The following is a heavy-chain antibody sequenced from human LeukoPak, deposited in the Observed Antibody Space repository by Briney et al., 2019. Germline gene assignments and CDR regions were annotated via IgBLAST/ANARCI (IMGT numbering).Heavy chain of an antibody. CDR2: INHSGST. D-gene: IGHD3-9*01. CDR3: ARGSPLYDILTGYCHYFDY. CDR1: GGSFSGYY. J-gene: IGHJ4*02. Sequence: KPSETLSLTCAVYGGSFSGYYWSWIRQPPGKGLEWIGEINHSGSTNYNPSLKSRVTISVDTSKNQFSLKLSSVTAADTAVYYCARGSPLYDILTGYCHYFDYWGQGTLVTVSS. V-gene: IGHV4-34*01.